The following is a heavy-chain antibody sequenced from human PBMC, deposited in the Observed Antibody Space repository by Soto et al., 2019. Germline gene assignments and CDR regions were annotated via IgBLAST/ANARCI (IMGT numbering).Heavy chain of an antibody. D-gene: IGHD3-22*01. CDR1: GFTFTSSA. V-gene: IGHV1-58*01. CDR3: AEDFYYYDSGGYPG. J-gene: IGHJ4*02. CDR2: IVVGSGDT. Sequence: SVKVSCKASGFTFTSSAVQWVRQARGQRLEWIGWIVVGSGDTNYAQKFQERVTITRDLSTSTAYMELSSLRSEDTAVYYCAEDFYYYDSGGYPGWGQGTLVTLP.